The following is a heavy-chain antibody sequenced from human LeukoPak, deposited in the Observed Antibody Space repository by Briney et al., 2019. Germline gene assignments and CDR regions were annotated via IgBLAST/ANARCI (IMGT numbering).Heavy chain of an antibody. V-gene: IGHV3-7*01. J-gene: IGHJ6*03. CDR1: GFTFSNYW. CDR3: ARVSGAYYMDV. D-gene: IGHD3-3*01. CDR2: IKQDGSEK. Sequence: GGSLRLSCAASGFTFSNYWMNWVRQAPGKGLEWVANIKQDGSEKYYVDSVKGRFTISRDIAKNSLYLQMNSLRAEDTAVYYCARVSGAYYMDVWGKGTTVTVSS.